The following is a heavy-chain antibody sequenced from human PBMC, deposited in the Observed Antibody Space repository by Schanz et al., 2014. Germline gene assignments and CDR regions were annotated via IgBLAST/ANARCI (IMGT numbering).Heavy chain of an antibody. CDR3: TGGGFDY. Sequence: EVQLVESGGGSVRPGESLTLSCKVSGLDFLNYHMNWVRQAPGKGLEWLSFLSSGSNTRYQADSVKGRFTVFRANSENTLYLRMTDLRSEDTAIYFCTGGGFDYWGRGTLVTVSS. J-gene: IGHJ4*02. V-gene: IGHV3-48*04. CDR1: GLDFLNYH. CDR2: LSSGSNTR.